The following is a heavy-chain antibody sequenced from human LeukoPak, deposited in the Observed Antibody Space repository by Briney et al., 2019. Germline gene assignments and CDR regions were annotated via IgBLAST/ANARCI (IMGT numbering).Heavy chain of an antibody. CDR1: GYSISSGYY. J-gene: IGHJ3*02. Sequence: SETLSLTCTVSGYSISSGYYWGWIRQPPGKGLEWIGSIYHSGSTYYNPSLKSRVTISVDTSKNQFSLKLSSVTAADTAVYYCARDAPQYDFWSGRPFDIWGQGTMVTVSS. CDR3: ARDAPQYDFWSGRPFDI. D-gene: IGHD3-3*01. V-gene: IGHV4-38-2*02. CDR2: IYHSGST.